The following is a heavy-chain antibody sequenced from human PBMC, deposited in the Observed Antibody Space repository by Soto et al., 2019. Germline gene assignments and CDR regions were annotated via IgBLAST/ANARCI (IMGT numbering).Heavy chain of an antibody. Sequence: TSETLSLTCSVSGDSLSSGGYYRTWIRQPPGKGLEWIGCITYSGDTHYNPSLRSRVFISGDTSKNHFSLKVNSVTAADTAVYYCARYHNFWSGYYADYWGQGTLVTVSS. D-gene: IGHD3-3*01. CDR1: GDSLSSGGYY. CDR3: ARYHNFWSGYYADY. V-gene: IGHV4-61*03. CDR2: ITYSGDT. J-gene: IGHJ4*02.